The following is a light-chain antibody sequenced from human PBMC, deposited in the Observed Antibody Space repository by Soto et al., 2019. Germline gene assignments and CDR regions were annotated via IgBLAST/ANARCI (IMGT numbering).Light chain of an antibody. CDR1: SSDVGSYNR. V-gene: IGLV2-18*01. J-gene: IGLJ1*01. CDR3: SLYTTSTNLV. CDR2: EVS. Sequence: QSVLTQPPSVSGSPGQSVTISCTGTSSDVGSYNRVSWYQQSPGTAPKLMIYEVSNRPSGVSDRFSGSKSGNTASLTISGLQAEDEADYYCSLYTTSTNLVFGTGTKVTVL.